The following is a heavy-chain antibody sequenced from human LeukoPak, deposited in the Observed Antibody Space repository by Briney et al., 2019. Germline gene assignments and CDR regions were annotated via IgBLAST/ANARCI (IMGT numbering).Heavy chain of an antibody. V-gene: IGHV4-4*07. CDR1: GGSISPYY. J-gene: IGHJ4*02. CDR2: IYPSGTT. D-gene: IGHD5-12*01. CDR3: ARVVAATIDGYYFDY. Sequence: SETLSLTCIVSGGSISPYYWTWIRQPAGKGLEWIGRIYPSGTTKYNPSLKSRITMSVDTSRNHFSLKLTSVTAADTAVYYCARVVAATIDGYYFDYWGQGTLVTVSS.